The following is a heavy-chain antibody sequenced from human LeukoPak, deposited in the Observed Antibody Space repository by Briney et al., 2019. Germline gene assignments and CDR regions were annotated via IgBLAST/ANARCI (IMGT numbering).Heavy chain of an antibody. CDR1: GGTFSSYA. D-gene: IGHD3-10*01. CDR2: IIPIFSTA. Sequence: GSSVKVSXKASGGTFSSYAISWVRQAPGQGLEWMGGIIPIFSTANYAQKFQGRVTITTDESTSTAYMELSSLRSEDTAVYYCARGPMFGSGSYYNYWGQGTLVTVSS. CDR3: ARGPMFGSGSYYNY. V-gene: IGHV1-69*05. J-gene: IGHJ4*02.